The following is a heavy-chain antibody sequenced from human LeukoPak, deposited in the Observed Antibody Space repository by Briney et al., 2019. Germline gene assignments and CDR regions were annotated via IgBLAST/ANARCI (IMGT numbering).Heavy chain of an antibody. CDR2: IKQDGSEK. Sequence: TGGSLRLSCAASGFTFSSYAMSWVRQAPGKGLEWVANIKQDGSEKYYVDSVKGRFTISRDNAKNSLYLQMNSLRAEDTAVYYCARDQGGSSSWYGNHYFDYWGQGTLVTVSS. V-gene: IGHV3-7*01. CDR3: ARDQGGSSSWYGNHYFDY. D-gene: IGHD6-13*01. J-gene: IGHJ4*02. CDR1: GFTFSSYA.